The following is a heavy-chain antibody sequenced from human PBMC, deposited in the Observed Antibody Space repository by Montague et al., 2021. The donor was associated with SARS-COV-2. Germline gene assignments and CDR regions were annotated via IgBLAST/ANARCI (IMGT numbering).Heavy chain of an antibody. J-gene: IGHJ6*02. Sequence: SETLSLTCTVSGGSISSYYWSWIRQPPGKGLEWIGYIYYSGSTNYNPSLKSRVTISVDTSKNQLSLKLGSVTAADTAVYYCARRGVVPAGMEYYYYGMDVWGQGTTVTVSS. CDR3: ARRGVVPAGMEYYYYGMDV. CDR2: IYYSGST. V-gene: IGHV4-59*08. D-gene: IGHD2-2*01. CDR1: GGSISSYY.